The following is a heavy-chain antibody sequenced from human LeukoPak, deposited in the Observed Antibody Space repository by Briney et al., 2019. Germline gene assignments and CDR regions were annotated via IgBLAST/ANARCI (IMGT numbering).Heavy chain of an antibody. V-gene: IGHV3-23*01. D-gene: IGHD3-10*01. CDR2: ISGSGGST. Sequence: PGGSLRLSCAASGFTFSSYAMSWVRQAPGKGLEWVSAISGSGGSTYYADSVKGRFTISSDNSKNTLYLQMYSLRAEDTAVYYCAKGGSGSYPFDYWGQGTLVTVSS. J-gene: IGHJ4*02. CDR3: AKGGSGSYPFDY. CDR1: GFTFSSYA.